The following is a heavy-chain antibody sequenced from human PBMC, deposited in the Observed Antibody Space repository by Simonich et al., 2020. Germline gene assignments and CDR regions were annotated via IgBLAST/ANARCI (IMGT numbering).Heavy chain of an antibody. V-gene: IGHV1-2*02. J-gene: IGHJ6*03. CDR2: INPNSGGT. D-gene: IGHD3-3*01. Sequence: QVQLVQSGAEVKKPGASVKVSCKASGYTFTGYYMHWVGQAPGQGLEWMGWINPNSGGTNYAKKFQGRVTMTRDTSISTAYMELSRLRSDDTAVYYCARGGVQYYYYYMDVWGKGTTVTVSS. CDR1: GYTFTGYY. CDR3: ARGGVQYYYYYMDV.